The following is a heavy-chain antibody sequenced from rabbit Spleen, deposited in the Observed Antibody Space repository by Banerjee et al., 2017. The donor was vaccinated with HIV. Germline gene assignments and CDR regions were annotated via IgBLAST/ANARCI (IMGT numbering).Heavy chain of an antibody. D-gene: IGHD8-1*01. V-gene: IGHV1S45*01. J-gene: IGHJ6*01. CDR1: GVSFSGSSY. CDR2: IDTGSSGFT. Sequence: QEQLVESGGGLVKPGASLTLTCTASGVSFSGSSYMCWVRQAPGKGLEWITCIDTGSSGFTYFASWAKGRFTISKTSSTTVTLQMTSLTAADTATYFCARDTGSSFSSYGMDLWGPGTLVTVS. CDR3: ARDTGSSFSSYGMDL.